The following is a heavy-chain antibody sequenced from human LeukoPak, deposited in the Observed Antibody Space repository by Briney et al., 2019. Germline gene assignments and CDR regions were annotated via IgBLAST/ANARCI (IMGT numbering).Heavy chain of an antibody. V-gene: IGHV4-59*10. CDR1: GGSFSGYY. Sequence: SETLSLTCAVYGGSFSGYYWSWIRQPAGKGLEWIGRIYTSGSTNYNPSLKSRATMSVDTSKNQFSLKLSSVTAADTAVYYCARLYSGSYSSYYYYYYMDVWGKGTTVTISS. D-gene: IGHD1-26*01. CDR2: IYTSGST. CDR3: ARLYSGSYSSYYYYYYMDV. J-gene: IGHJ6*03.